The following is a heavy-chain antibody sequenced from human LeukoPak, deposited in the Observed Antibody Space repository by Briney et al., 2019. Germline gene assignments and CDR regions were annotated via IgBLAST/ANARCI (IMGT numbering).Heavy chain of an antibody. Sequence: GGSLRLSCAXSGFTFSSXXXXXXXXAXXXXXXXXXXXXXSGSTIXYADSVKXXXXXSRDNAKNSLYLQMNSQRAEDTAVYYCARDLGWNDVRVYYYGMDVWGQGTTVTVSS. J-gene: IGHJ6*02. V-gene: IGHV3-48*03. CDR3: ARDLGWNDVRVYYYGMDV. CDR1: GFTFSSXX. CDR2: XXXSGSTI. D-gene: IGHD1-1*01.